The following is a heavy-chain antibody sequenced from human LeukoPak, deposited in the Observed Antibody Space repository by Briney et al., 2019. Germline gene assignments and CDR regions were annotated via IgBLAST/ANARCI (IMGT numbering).Heavy chain of an antibody. CDR1: GFTVSSNY. Sequence: PGGPLRLSCAASGFTVSSNYMSWVRQAPGKGLEWVSVIYSGGSTYYADSVKGRFTISRDNSKNTLYLQMNSLRAEDTAVYYCARDPYGDYGFDYWGQGTLVTVSS. V-gene: IGHV3-53*01. D-gene: IGHD4-17*01. CDR3: ARDPYGDYGFDY. CDR2: IYSGGST. J-gene: IGHJ4*02.